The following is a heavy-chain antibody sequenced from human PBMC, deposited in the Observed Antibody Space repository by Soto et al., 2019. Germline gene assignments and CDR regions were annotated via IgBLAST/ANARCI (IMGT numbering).Heavy chain of an antibody. CDR3: ASGGSNTMIEHY. V-gene: IGHV3-23*01. J-gene: IGHJ4*02. Sequence: HPGGSLRLSCAASGFTFSSYAMSWVRQAPGKGLEWVSAISGSGGSTYYADSVKGRFTISRDSLRNTLYLQMNSLRAEDSAIYYCASGGSNTMIEHYWGQGTLVTVSS. CDR2: ISGSGGST. D-gene: IGHD3-22*01. CDR1: GFTFSSYA.